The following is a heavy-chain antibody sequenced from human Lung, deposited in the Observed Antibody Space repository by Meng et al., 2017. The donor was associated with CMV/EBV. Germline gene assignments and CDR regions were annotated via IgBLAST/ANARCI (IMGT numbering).Heavy chain of an antibody. V-gene: IGHV3-74*01. CDR1: GFTFSSYW. CDR3: TRDGDYYDATLH. D-gene: IGHD3-16*01. J-gene: IGHJ4*02. CDR2: IDSDGSST. Sequence: SLKISXAASGFTFSSYWMHWVRQAPGKGLEWVSRIDSDGSSTTYAESVKGRFTISRDNAKNTLFLQMISLRAEDTAVYYCTRDGDYYDATLHWGQGSLVTFSS.